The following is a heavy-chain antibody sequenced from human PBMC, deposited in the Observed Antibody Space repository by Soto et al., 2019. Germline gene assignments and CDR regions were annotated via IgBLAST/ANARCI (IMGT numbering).Heavy chain of an antibody. CDR2: MRRDGTEK. Sequence: EVQLVESGGGLVQPGGSLILSCAASGFNISSSWMNWVRQAPGKGLEWVASMRRDGTEKWYVDSVKGRFTISRDSAKSSLYLQMSSLRADDTAVYFCARDRAYWSFDYWGQGTLVTVSS. CDR1: GFNISSSW. D-gene: IGHD2-21*01. V-gene: IGHV3-7*05. J-gene: IGHJ4*02. CDR3: ARDRAYWSFDY.